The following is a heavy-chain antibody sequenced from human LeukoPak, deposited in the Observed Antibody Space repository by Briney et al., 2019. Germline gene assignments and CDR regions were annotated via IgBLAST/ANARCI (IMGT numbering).Heavy chain of an antibody. D-gene: IGHD3-10*01. Sequence: PSETLSLTCTVSGGSISSYYWNWIRLPPGKGLEWIGYIYYSGSTNYNPSLKSRVTISVDTSKNQFSLKLSSVTAADTAVYYCARVYYYGSGSYYNTGFFDYWGQGTLVTVSS. V-gene: IGHV4-59*01. CDR1: GGSISSYY. J-gene: IGHJ4*02. CDR3: ARVYYYGSGSYYNTGFFDY. CDR2: IYYSGST.